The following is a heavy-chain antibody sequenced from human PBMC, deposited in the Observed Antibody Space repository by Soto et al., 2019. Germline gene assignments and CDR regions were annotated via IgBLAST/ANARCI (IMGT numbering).Heavy chain of an antibody. CDR1: GFIFKMYW. J-gene: IGHJ4*02. V-gene: IGHV3-74*01. CDR2: IYNDGTYS. Sequence: EVQLVESGGGLVPPGGSVSLSCAASGFIFKMYWMHWVRQSPGKGLVWISRIYNDGTYSDYADSVRGRFTISRDNVNDTLYLQMNKLRAEDSGLYYCTRGPRTISTGTGAYWGQGTQVTVSS. CDR3: TRGPRTISTGTGAY. D-gene: IGHD3-10*01.